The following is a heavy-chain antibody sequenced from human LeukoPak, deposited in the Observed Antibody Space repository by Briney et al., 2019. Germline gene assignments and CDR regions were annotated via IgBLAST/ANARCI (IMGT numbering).Heavy chain of an antibody. CDR3: TTEAYYHFDY. CDR1: GFTFSNSW. V-gene: IGHV3-7*01. D-gene: IGHD3-10*01. CDR2: IQQVGSEN. Sequence: GGSLRLSCVASGFTFSNSWMSWVRQAPGKGLEWVAHIQQVGSENYYVDSVKGRFTISRDNAQNSLYLQMNSLRAEDTALYYCTTEAYYHFDYWGQGTPVTVSS. J-gene: IGHJ4*02.